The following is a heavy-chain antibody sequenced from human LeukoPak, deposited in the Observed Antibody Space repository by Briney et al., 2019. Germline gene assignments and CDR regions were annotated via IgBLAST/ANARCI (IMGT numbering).Heavy chain of an antibody. J-gene: IGHJ5*02. CDR3: ARQGADCSSTSCPIYWFDP. D-gene: IGHD2-2*01. V-gene: IGHV4-4*07. Sequence: SETLSLTCTVSGGSISSYYWSWIRQPAGKGLEWIGRIYTSGSTNYNPSLKSRVTMSVDTSKNQFSLKLSSVTAADTAVYYCARQGADCSSTSCPIYWFDPWGQGTLATVSS. CDR1: GGSISSYY. CDR2: IYTSGST.